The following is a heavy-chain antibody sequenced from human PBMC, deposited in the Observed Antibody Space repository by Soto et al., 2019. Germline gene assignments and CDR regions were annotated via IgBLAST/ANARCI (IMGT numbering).Heavy chain of an antibody. Sequence: QVQLVQSGAEVKKPGSSVKVSCKASGGTFSSYTISWVRQAPGQGLEWMGRIIPILGIANYAQKFQGRVTITADKSTSTAYMALSSLRSEDTAVYYCARVEWGAAAFDYWGQGTLVTVSS. CDR1: GGTFSSYT. D-gene: IGHD3-3*01. J-gene: IGHJ4*02. CDR2: IIPILGIA. CDR3: ARVEWGAAAFDY. V-gene: IGHV1-69*02.